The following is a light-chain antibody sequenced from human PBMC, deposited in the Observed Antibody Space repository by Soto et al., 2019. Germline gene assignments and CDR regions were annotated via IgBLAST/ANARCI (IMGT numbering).Light chain of an antibody. CDR2: GAS. CDR3: QQYKNWPPIT. Sequence: EIVLTQSPGTLSLSPGERATLSCRASQSVSSNYLAWYQQKPGQAPRVLIYGASSRTTGIPDRFSGSGSGTDFTLTISRLEPEDFAVYYCQQYKNWPPITFGQGTRLEIK. CDR1: QSVSSNY. V-gene: IGKV3-20*01. J-gene: IGKJ5*01.